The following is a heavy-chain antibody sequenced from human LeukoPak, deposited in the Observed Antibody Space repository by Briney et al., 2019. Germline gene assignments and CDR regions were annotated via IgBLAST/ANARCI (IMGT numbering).Heavy chain of an antibody. CDR3: ARLSTVTTSFDY. D-gene: IGHD4-11*01. Sequence: SETLSLTCTVSGGSISYYYWNWIRQPAGKGLEWIGHIYTSGNTYYNPSLKSRVTISVDTSKNQFSLKLSSVTAADTAVYYCARLSTVTTSFDYWGQGTLVTVSS. CDR2: IYTSGNT. CDR1: GGSISYYY. J-gene: IGHJ4*02. V-gene: IGHV4-4*07.